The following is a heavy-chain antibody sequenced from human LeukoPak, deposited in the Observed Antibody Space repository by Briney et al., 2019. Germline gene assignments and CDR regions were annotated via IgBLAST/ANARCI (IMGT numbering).Heavy chain of an antibody. Sequence: ASVKVSCKASGYTFTSYGISWVRQAPGQGLEWMGWISAYNGNTNYAQKLQGRVTMTTDTSTSTAYMELRSLRSDDTAAYYCARAPSSSWYNWFDPWGQGTLVTVSS. CDR1: GYTFTSYG. CDR3: ARAPSSSWYNWFDP. CDR2: ISAYNGNT. V-gene: IGHV1-18*01. D-gene: IGHD6-13*01. J-gene: IGHJ5*02.